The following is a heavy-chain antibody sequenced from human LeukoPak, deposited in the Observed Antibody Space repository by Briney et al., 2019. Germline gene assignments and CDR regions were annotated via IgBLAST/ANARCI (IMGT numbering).Heavy chain of an antibody. CDR3: ARNNGMDV. V-gene: IGHV3-7*03. Sequence: PGGSLRLSCAASGFALSSHWMTWVRQVPGRGPEWVANVNRDGSETYYLDSVKGRFTISKENAKNSLYLQMNSLRAEDTALYHCARNNGMDVWGQGTTVTVSS. CDR2: VNRDGSET. CDR1: GFALSSHW. J-gene: IGHJ6*02.